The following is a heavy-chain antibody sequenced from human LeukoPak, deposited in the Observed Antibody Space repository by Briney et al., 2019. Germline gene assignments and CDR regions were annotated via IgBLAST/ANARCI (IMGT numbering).Heavy chain of an antibody. D-gene: IGHD3-3*01. CDR2: INPNSGGT. Sequence: ASVKVSWKASGYTFTVYYMHWVRQAPGQGLEWMGWINPNSGGTNYAQKFQGRVTMTRDTSISTAYMELSRLRSDDTAVYYCARDYDFWSGYQVYMDVWGKGTTVTVSS. V-gene: IGHV1-2*02. J-gene: IGHJ6*03. CDR3: ARDYDFWSGYQVYMDV. CDR1: GYTFTVYY.